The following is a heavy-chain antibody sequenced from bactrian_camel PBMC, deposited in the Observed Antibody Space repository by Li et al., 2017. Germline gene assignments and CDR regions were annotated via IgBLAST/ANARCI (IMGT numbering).Heavy chain of an antibody. Sequence: VQLVESGGGSVQAGGSLRLSCAASGHTYNFDYITWFRQAPGKKREGVAAIEVGGSQTCYADSVKGRFTISQVNDKITVDLEMNNLKPEDTAMYYCAADPALRTCTCGLRGTYANWGQGTQVTVS. CDR3: AADPALRTCTCGLRGTYAN. V-gene: IGHV3S40*01. J-gene: IGHJ4*01. CDR2: IEVGGSQT. CDR1: GHTYNFDY. D-gene: IGHD1*01.